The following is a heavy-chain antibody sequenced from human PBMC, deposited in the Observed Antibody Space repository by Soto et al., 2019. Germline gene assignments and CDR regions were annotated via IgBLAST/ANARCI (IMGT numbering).Heavy chain of an antibody. V-gene: IGHV3-23*01. Sequence: EVQLLESGGGLVQPGGSLRLSCAASGFTFSNYAMTWVRQAPGKGLEWVSAISGSGGSTYYADPVKGRFTISRDNSKNTLYLQMDSLRAEDTAVYYCANPPPTMESTIYYYYGMDVWGQGTTVTVSS. CDR3: ANPPPTMESTIYYYYGMDV. CDR1: GFTFSNYA. D-gene: IGHD1-26*01. CDR2: ISGSGGST. J-gene: IGHJ6*02.